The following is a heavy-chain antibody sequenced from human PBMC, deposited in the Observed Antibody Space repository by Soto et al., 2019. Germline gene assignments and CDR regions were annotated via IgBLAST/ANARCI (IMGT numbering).Heavy chain of an antibody. V-gene: IGHV3-30*03. CDR3: AQQGDYDGLFEY. CDR2: VSYDGRNK. Sequence: QVQLVESGGGVVQPGTSLRLSCAASGFTFSSYGMHWVRQAPGKGLEWVAVVSYDGRNKYYADAVRGRFTISRDNSESTLDLQMNSLRAEDTAVYYCAQQGDYDGLFEYWGRGTLVTVSS. D-gene: IGHD4-17*01. J-gene: IGHJ4*02. CDR1: GFTFSSYG.